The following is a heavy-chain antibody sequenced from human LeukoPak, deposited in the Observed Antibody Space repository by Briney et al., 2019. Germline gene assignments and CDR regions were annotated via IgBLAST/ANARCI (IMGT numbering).Heavy chain of an antibody. CDR1: GYTFTSYY. Sequence: GASVKVSCKASGYTFTSYYLHWVRQAPGQGLEWMGIINPSGGSTSYAQKFQGRVAMTRDRSSSKVYMAVSRLRYEDTAVHYCPRDYGSSPDAFDIWGQGTMVTVSS. J-gene: IGHJ3*02. V-gene: IGHV1-46*01. CDR3: PRDYGSSPDAFDI. CDR2: INPSGGST. D-gene: IGHD6-13*01.